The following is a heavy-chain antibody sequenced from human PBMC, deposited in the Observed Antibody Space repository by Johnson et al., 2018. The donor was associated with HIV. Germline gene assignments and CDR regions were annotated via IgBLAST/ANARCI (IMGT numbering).Heavy chain of an antibody. J-gene: IGHJ3*02. V-gene: IGHV3-66*01. CDR1: GFTVRSNY. D-gene: IGHD4-17*01. CDR3: ARMTTTVSHHDAFDI. CDR2: IYSGDTT. Sequence: EKLVESGGGLVQPGGSLRLSCAASGFTVRSNYMSWVRQAPGKGLEWVSLIYSGDTTYYADSVKGRFTISRDNYKNTLYLQMNSLRAEDTAVYYCARMTTTVSHHDAFDIWGQGTMVTVSS.